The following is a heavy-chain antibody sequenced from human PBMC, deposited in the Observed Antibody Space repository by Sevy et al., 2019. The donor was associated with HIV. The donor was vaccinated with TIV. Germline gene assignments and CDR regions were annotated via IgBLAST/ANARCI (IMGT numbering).Heavy chain of an antibody. J-gene: IGHJ5*02. CDR1: GFSLSTSGVG. CDR3: AHSSNPYYYGSSGDWFDP. CDR2: IYWNDDK. V-gene: IGHV2-5*01. Sequence: SGPTLVKPTQTLTLTCTFSGFSLSTSGVGVGWIRQPPGKALEWLALIYWNDDKRYSPSLKSRLTNTKDTSKNQVVLTMTNMDPVDTATYYCAHSSNPYYYGSSGDWFDPWCQGTLVTVSS. D-gene: IGHD3-10*01.